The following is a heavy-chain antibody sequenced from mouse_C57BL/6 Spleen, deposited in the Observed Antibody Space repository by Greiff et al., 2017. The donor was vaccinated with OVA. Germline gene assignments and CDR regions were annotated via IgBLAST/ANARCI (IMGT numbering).Heavy chain of an antibody. Sequence: VHVKQSGAELVRPGASVKLSCTASGFNIKDYYMHWVKQRPEQGLEWIGRIDPEDGDTEYAPKFQGKATMTADTSSNTAYLQLSSLTSEDTAVYYCTGLGSRNFDYWGQGTTLTVSS. V-gene: IGHV14-1*01. D-gene: IGHD1-1*01. CDR1: GFNIKDYY. CDR3: TGLGSRNFDY. CDR2: IDPEDGDT. J-gene: IGHJ2*01.